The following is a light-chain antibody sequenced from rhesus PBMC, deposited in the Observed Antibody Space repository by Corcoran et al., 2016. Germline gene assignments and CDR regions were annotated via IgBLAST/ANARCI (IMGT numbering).Light chain of an antibody. CDR2: DVT. Sequence: QSAPTQPPSVSGSPGQSVTISCTGTSSDVGAYDYVSWYQQHPGKAPRLMIYDVTKRPSGVSDRFSGSKSGNTASLTISGLQADDESDYYCCSHTTSSTYIFGVGTRLTV. V-gene: IGLV2S7*01. CDR3: CSHTTSSTYI. J-gene: IGLJ1*01. CDR1: SSDVGAYDY.